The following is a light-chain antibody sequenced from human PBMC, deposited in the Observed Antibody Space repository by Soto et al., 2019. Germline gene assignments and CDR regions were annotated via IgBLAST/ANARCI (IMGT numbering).Light chain of an antibody. CDR3: QQNGSSPLT. Sequence: LTQSPSSLSASVGDRATLSCRASQSVSSSYLAWYQQKPGQAPRLLIYGASSRASAVPDRFSGSGSGADFTLTISRLEPEDFAVYYCQQNGSSPLTFGGGTKVDIK. CDR1: QSVSSSY. V-gene: IGKV3-20*01. CDR2: GAS. J-gene: IGKJ4*01.